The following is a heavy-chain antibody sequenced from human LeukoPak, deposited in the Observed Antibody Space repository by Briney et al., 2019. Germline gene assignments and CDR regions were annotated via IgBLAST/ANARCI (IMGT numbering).Heavy chain of an antibody. CDR2: IYTSGST. D-gene: IGHD1-7*01. J-gene: IGHJ5*02. V-gene: IGHV4-4*07. CDR3: AQTNWNYGADRLDP. CDR1: GGSISSYY. Sequence: ASETLSLTCTVSGGSISSYYWSWIRQPAGKGLEWIGRIYTSGSTNYNPSLKSRVTMSVDTSKNQFSLKLSSVTAADTAVYYCAQTNWNYGADRLDPWGQGTLVTVSS.